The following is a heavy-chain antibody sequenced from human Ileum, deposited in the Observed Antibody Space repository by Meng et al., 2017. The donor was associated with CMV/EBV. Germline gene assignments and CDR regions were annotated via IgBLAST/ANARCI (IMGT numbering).Heavy chain of an antibody. D-gene: IGHD1-26*01. Sequence: SVFTFSNYALNWVRQAPGRGLEWVSLIYSGSTTIYYADSVKGRFTISRDDSKNTLYLHMNSLRAEDAAVYYCARDLGMGGIGATNEYWGQGTLVTVSS. CDR1: VFTFSNYA. J-gene: IGHJ4*02. CDR3: ARDLGMGGIGATNEY. CDR2: IYSGSTTI. V-gene: IGHV3-23*03.